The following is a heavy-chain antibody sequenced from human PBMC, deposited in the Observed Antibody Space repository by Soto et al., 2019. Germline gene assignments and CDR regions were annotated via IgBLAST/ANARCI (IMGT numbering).Heavy chain of an antibody. V-gene: IGHV1-69*12. CDR1: GDTFDTFA. J-gene: IGHJ6*02. CDR3: ARDKDREQLGGNYYYTLDV. CDR2: IIPIFRTP. D-gene: IGHD1-1*01. Sequence: QVQLVQSGAEVVKPGSSVKVSCKASGDTFDTFAISWVRQAPGQGLEWMGGIIPIFRTPDYGQKFQGRVTITADESTSKAYMERSSLRSEDTAVYYCARDKDREQLGGNYYYTLDVWGQGTTVTVSS.